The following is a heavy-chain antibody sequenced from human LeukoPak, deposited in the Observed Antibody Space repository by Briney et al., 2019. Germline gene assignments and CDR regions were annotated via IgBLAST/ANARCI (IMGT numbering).Heavy chain of an antibody. CDR2: ISSSSYI. J-gene: IGHJ4*02. V-gene: IGHV3-21*01. CDR3: ARSLDFRVVVVAVHFDY. CDR1: GFTFSSYS. D-gene: IGHD2-15*01. Sequence: PGGSLRLSCAASGFTFSSYSMNWVRQAPGKGLEWVSSISSSSYIYYADSVKGRFTISRDNAKNSLYLQMNSLRAEDTAVYYCARSLDFRVVVVAVHFDYWGQGTLVTVSS.